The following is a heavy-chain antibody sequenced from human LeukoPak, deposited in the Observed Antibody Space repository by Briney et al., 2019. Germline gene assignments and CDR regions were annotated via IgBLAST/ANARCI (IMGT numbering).Heavy chain of an antibody. CDR1: GGTFSSYA. CDR3: ASSSPPATVTTTFDY. J-gene: IGHJ4*02. D-gene: IGHD4-11*01. CDR2: IITIFGTE. Sequence: ASVKVSCTASGGTFSSYAISWVRQAPGQGLEWMGGIITIFGTENYAQKFQGRVTITTDESTSTAYMELSSLRSEDTAVYYCASSSPPATVTTTFDYWGQGTLVTVSS. V-gene: IGHV1-69*05.